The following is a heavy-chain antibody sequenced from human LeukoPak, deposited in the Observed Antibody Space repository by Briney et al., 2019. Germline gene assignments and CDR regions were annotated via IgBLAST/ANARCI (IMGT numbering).Heavy chain of an antibody. Sequence: ASVKVSCKASGYTFSDYTIHWVRQAPGQGLEWMGWMNPNRGDTKYPWKFEGRVTLTRDTSINTAYMELGRLRSDDTAVYYCTRDSGSYYGWFDPWGQGTLVTVSS. D-gene: IGHD1-26*01. J-gene: IGHJ5*02. V-gene: IGHV1-2*02. CDR2: MNPNRGDT. CDR3: TRDSGSYYGWFDP. CDR1: GYTFSDYT.